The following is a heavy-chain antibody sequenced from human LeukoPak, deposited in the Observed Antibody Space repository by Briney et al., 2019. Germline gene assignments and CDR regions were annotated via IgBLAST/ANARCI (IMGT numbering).Heavy chain of an antibody. V-gene: IGHV5-51*01. Sequence: GESLKISCQGSGYSFTSYWIAWVRQMPGKGLEWMGIIYPGDSDTTYSPSFQGQVTISADKSISTAYLQWSSLKASDTAMYYCARQSAVAGTFDSWGQGTLVTVSS. J-gene: IGHJ4*02. CDR2: IYPGDSDT. D-gene: IGHD6-19*01. CDR1: GYSFTSYW. CDR3: ARQSAVAGTFDS.